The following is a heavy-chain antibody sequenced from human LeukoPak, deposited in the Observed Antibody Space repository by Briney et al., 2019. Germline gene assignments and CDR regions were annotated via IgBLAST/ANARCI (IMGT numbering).Heavy chain of an antibody. J-gene: IGHJ6*03. D-gene: IGHD2-15*01. Sequence: SETLSLACTVSGGSISSYYWSWIRRPPGKGLEWIGYIYYSGSTNYNPSLKSRVTISVDTSKNQFSLKLSSVTAADTAVYYCAREVEGYCSGGSCYQSRYYYYYYMDVWGKGTTVTVSS. V-gene: IGHV4-59*01. CDR1: GGSISSYY. CDR2: IYYSGST. CDR3: AREVEGYCSGGSCYQSRYYYYYYMDV.